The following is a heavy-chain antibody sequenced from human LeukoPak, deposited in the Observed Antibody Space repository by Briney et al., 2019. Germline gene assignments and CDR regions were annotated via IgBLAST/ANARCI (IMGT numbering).Heavy chain of an antibody. CDR2: IRSRADGGTA. D-gene: IGHD1-14*01. Sequence: PGGSLRLSCAASGFTFRDAWMTWVRQAPGEGLGWVGRIRSRADGGTAEYATAVEGRFTISRDDSTNTLYLQMNSLRAEDTAVYYCARDPTGSFDYWGQGTLVTVSS. J-gene: IGHJ4*02. CDR1: GFTFRDAW. CDR3: ARDPTGSFDY. V-gene: IGHV3-15*01.